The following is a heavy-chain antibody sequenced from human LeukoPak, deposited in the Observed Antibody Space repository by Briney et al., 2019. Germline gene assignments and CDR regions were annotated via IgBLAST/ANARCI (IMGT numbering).Heavy chain of an antibody. V-gene: IGHV3-7*01. CDR1: GFTFSSYW. CDR3: ARDDVPYYSSGEGYFDY. J-gene: IGHJ4*02. CDR2: IKQDGSEK. D-gene: IGHD6-19*01. Sequence: GGSLRLSCAASGFTFSSYWMSWVRQAPGKGLEWVANIKQDGSEKYYVDSVKGRFTISRDNAKNLLYLQMNSLRAEDTAVYYCARDDVPYYSSGEGYFDYWGQGTLVTVSS.